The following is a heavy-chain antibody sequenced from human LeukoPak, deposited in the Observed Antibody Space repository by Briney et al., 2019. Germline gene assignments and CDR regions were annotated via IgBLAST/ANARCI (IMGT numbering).Heavy chain of an antibody. CDR3: ARGGYDILTGYYKDAFDI. Sequence: GGSLRLSCAASGFTFDDYAMHWVRQAPGKGLEWVSGISWNSGSIGYADSVKGRFTISRDNAKSSLYLQMNSLRAEDTAVYYCARGGYDILTGYYKDAFDIWGQGTMVTVSS. CDR2: ISWNSGSI. CDR1: GFTFDDYA. V-gene: IGHV3-9*01. J-gene: IGHJ3*02. D-gene: IGHD3-9*01.